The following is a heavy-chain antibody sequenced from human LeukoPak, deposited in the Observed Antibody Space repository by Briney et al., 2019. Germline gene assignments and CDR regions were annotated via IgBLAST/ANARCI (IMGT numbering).Heavy chain of an antibody. V-gene: IGHV5-51*01. CDR3: ARPWSSGWYVSEAFNI. D-gene: IGHD6-13*01. Sequence: GESLKISWRCSGYSFNSYLIVWVRQVPRKGLEWRGIIYPGDSDTRYSPSFEGQVTISADKSRSTAYLQWSRLTASDPAMYYCARPWSSGWYVSEAFNIWGQGTMVTVSS. J-gene: IGHJ3*02. CDR2: IYPGDSDT. CDR1: GYSFNSYL.